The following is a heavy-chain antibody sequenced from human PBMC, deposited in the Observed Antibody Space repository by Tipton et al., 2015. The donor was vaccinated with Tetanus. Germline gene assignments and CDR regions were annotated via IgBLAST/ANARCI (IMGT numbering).Heavy chain of an antibody. CDR2: IYYSGST. CDR1: GGSISSGGYY. D-gene: IGHD4-23*01. V-gene: IGHV4-31*03. J-gene: IGHJ3*02. Sequence: TLSLTCTVSGGSISSGGYYWSWIRQHPGKGLEWIGYIYYSGSTYYNPSLKSRVTISVDTSKNQFSLKLSSVTAADTAVYYCACPVVTGQDPAFDIWGQGTMVAVSS. CDR3: ACPVVTGQDPAFDI.